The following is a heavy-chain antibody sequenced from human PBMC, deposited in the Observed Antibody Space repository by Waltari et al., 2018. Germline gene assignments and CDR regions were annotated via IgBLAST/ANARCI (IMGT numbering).Heavy chain of an antibody. CDR2: IHPNSGGT. V-gene: IGHV1-2*02. J-gene: IGHJ5*02. Sequence: QVHLVQSGAEVKKPGASVKVSCKTSGYTFTGYYIQWTRQAPGQGLEGMGWIHPNSGGTKFEQKFQGRGTMTRDTSISTAYMELSSLRSDDTAVYYCAKDNNPDSIKGGNWFDPWGQGTLVTVSS. CDR3: AKDNNPDSIKGGNWFDP. CDR1: GYTFTGYY.